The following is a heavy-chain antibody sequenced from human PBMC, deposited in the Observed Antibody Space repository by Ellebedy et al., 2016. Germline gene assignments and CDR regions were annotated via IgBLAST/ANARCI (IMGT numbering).Heavy chain of an antibody. D-gene: IGHD6-19*01. Sequence: SSVKVSCKASGYTFANYGFSWVRQAPGQGLEWMGWISSDNGNTNYAQRLQDRITLTTDPSTGTAYLELRSLRSDDTAVYYCARAPSSGWSLRYFDYWGQGTLVTVSS. CDR2: ISSDNGNT. CDR1: GYTFANYG. J-gene: IGHJ4*02. V-gene: IGHV1-18*01. CDR3: ARAPSSGWSLRYFDY.